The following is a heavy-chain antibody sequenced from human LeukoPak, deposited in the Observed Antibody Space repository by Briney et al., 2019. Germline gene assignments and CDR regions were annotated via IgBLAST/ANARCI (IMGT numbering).Heavy chain of an antibody. CDR1: GFTFSSYA. V-gene: IGHV3-23*01. CDR3: AKDLHWNLFDY. J-gene: IGHJ4*02. D-gene: IGHD1-1*01. Sequence: GGSLRLSCAASGFTFSSYAMSWVRQAPGKGLEWVSTISNSGSSTYYTDSVKGRFTFSRDNSKNTLHLQMNSLRAEDTAVYYCAKDLHWNLFDYWGQRTLVTVSS. CDR2: ISNSGSST.